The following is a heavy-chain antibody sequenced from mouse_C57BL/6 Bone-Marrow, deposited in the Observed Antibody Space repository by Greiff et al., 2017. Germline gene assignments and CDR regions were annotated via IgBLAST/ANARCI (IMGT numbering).Heavy chain of an antibody. CDR2: ISGGGGNT. CDR3: ARFTD. D-gene: IGHD1-1*01. CDR1: GFTFSSYT. V-gene: IGHV5-9*01. J-gene: IGHJ2*01. Sequence: EVMLVESGGGLVKPGGSLKLSCAASGFTFSSYTMSWVRQTPEKRLEWVATISGGGGNTYYPDSVKGRFTISRDTAKNTLYLQMSSLRSEYTALYYCARFTDWGQGTNLTVSS.